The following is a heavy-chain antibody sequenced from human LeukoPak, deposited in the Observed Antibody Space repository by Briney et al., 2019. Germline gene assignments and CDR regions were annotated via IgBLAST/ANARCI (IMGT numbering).Heavy chain of an antibody. CDR1: GFTFDDYA. J-gene: IGHJ4*02. CDR3: AKEYCRSTSCYAFDN. CDR2: ISWNSGSI. Sequence: PGGSLRLTCAASGFTFDDYAMHWVRQAPGKGLEWVSGISWNSGSIGYADSVKGRFTISRDNAKNSLYLQMNSLRAEDTALYYCAKEYCRSTSCYAFDNWGQGTLVTVSS. D-gene: IGHD2-2*01. V-gene: IGHV3-9*01.